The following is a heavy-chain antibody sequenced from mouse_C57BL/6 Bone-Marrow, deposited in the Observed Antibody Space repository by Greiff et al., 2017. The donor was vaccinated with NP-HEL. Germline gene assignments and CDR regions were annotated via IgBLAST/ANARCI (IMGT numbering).Heavy chain of an antibody. Sequence: QVQLQQPGAELVKPGASVKLSCKASGYTFTSYWMHWVKQRPGQGLEWIGMIHPNSGSTNYNEKFKSKATLTVDKSSSTAYMQLSSLTSEDSAVYYCARSGVRQERPWCAYWGQGTVVTVSA. D-gene: IGHD2-14*01. CDR3: ARSGVRQERPWCAY. J-gene: IGHJ3*01. CDR1: GYTFTSYW. CDR2: IHPNSGST. V-gene: IGHV1-64*01.